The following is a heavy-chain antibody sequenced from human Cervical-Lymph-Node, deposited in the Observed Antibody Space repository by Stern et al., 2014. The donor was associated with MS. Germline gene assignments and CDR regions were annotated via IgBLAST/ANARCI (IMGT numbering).Heavy chain of an antibody. Sequence: VQLLESGGGVVQPGTSLRLSCAVSGFTFSNYGMHWVRQAPGKGLAWVAAISYDADVKFYADSVKGRFTISRDTPKNTMYLQLNSLKVEDTAVYFCAKKSVGTTGTTTAFDYWGQGTLVTVSS. CDR2: ISYDADVK. D-gene: IGHD1-1*01. V-gene: IGHV3-30*18. J-gene: IGHJ4*02. CDR1: GFTFSNYG. CDR3: AKKSVGTTGTTTAFDY.